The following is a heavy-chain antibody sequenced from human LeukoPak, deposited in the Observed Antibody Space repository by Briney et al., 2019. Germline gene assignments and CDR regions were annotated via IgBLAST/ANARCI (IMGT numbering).Heavy chain of an antibody. CDR3: ARDGAFDI. V-gene: IGHV1-2*02. CDR2: MNPNNGDT. CDR1: GYTFTDYY. Sequence: ASVKVSCKPSGYTFTDYYMHWVRQAPGQGLEWVGWMNPNNGDTKYAQKFQGRVTLTRDTSISTAYMELSRLTFDDTAVYYCARDGAFDIWGQGTMVTVSS. J-gene: IGHJ3*02.